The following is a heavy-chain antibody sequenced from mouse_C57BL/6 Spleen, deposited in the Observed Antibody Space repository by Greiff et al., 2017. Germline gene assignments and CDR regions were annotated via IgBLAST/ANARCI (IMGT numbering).Heavy chain of an antibody. Sequence: QVQLKQPGAELVKPGASVKLSCKASGYTFTSYWMHWVKQRPGQGLEWIGMIHPNSGSTNYNEKFKSKATLTVDKSSSTAYMQLSSLTSEDSAVYYCAREWDLFDYWGQGTTLTVSS. CDR2: IHPNSGST. J-gene: IGHJ2*01. D-gene: IGHD4-1*01. V-gene: IGHV1-64*01. CDR1: GYTFTSYW. CDR3: AREWDLFDY.